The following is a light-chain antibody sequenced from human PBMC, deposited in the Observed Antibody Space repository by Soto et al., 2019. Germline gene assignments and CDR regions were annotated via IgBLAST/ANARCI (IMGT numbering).Light chain of an antibody. CDR3: TSYAGTYSFFYV. J-gene: IGLJ1*01. V-gene: IGLV2-8*01. CDR1: SSDVGAYNY. CDR2: EVS. Sequence: QSALTQPPSASGSPGQSVTTSCTGTSSDVGAYNYVSWYQQLPGKAPKLIIYEVSKRPSGVPDRFSGSKSGNTASLTVSGLQAEDEADYYCTSYAGTYSFFYVFGTGTKVTV.